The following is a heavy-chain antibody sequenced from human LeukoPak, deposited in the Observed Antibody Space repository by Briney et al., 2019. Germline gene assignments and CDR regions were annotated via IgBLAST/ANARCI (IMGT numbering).Heavy chain of an antibody. J-gene: IGHJ6*03. CDR3: ARAYGTRYSYYYYMDV. CDR1: GYTFTSYD. D-gene: IGHD3-10*01. CDR2: MNPNSGNT. V-gene: IGHV1-8*03. Sequence: AASVKVSCKASGYTFTSYDINWVRQATGQGLEWMGWMNPNSGNTGYAQKFQGRVTITRNTSISTAYMELSSLRSEDTAVYYCARAYGTRYSYYYYMDVWGKGTTVTVSS.